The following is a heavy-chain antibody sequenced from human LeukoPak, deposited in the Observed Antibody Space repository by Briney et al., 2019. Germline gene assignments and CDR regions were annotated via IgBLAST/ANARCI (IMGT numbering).Heavy chain of an antibody. J-gene: IGHJ4*02. CDR3: ARQYYGDNSGFDY. V-gene: IGHV5-51*01. CDR1: GYSFTTCW. D-gene: IGHD4-23*01. CDR2: IYPGDSDT. Sequence: GESLKISCKGSGYSFTTCWIGWVRQMPGKGLEWMAIIYPGDSDTRYSPSFQGQVTISADKSISTAYLQWSSLKASDTAMYYCARQYYGDNSGFDYWGQGTPVSVSS.